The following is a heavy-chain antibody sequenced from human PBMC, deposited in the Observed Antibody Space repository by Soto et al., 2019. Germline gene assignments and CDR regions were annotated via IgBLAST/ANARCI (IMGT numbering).Heavy chain of an antibody. Sequence: EVQLVQSGAEVKKPGESLRISCKGSGYSFTSYWISWVRQMPGKGLEWMGRIDPSDSYTNYSPSFQGHVTISADKSISTAYLQWSSLKASDTAMYYCAKLQEAAGDNDLTFDYWGQGTLVTVSS. J-gene: IGHJ4*02. CDR1: GYSFTSYW. CDR2: IDPSDSYT. CDR3: AKLQEAAGDNDLTFDY. V-gene: IGHV5-10-1*01. D-gene: IGHD6-13*01.